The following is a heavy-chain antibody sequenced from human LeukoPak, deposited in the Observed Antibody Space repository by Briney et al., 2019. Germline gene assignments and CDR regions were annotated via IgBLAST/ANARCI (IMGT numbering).Heavy chain of an antibody. CDR3: ARGIAAADDAFDI. Sequence: ASVKVSCKASGYTFTSYDISWVRQATGQGLEWMGWMNPNSGNTGYAQKFQGRVTITRNTSISTAYMELSSLRSEDTAVYYCARGIAAADDAFDIWGQGTMVTVSS. V-gene: IGHV1-8*03. CDR1: GYTFTSYD. J-gene: IGHJ3*02. CDR2: MNPNSGNT. D-gene: IGHD6-13*01.